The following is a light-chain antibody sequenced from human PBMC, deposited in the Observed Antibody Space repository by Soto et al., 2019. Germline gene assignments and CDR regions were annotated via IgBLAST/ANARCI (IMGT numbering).Light chain of an antibody. V-gene: IGKV3-20*01. Sequence: EIVLTQSPDTLSLSPVERATLSCRASQSISSTQLVWYQQKPGQAPTLLIFCASSRATGIPDRFSGSGSGTDFTLTISGLQPEDFAVYYCQQYGTSPGTFGQGTKVDIK. J-gene: IGKJ1*01. CDR3: QQYGTSPGT. CDR1: QSISSTQ. CDR2: CAS.